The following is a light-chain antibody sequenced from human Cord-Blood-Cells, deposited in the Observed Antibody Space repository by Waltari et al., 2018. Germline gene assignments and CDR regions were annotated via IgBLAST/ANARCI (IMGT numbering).Light chain of an antibody. CDR2: EGS. CDR3: CSYAGSSTFRV. V-gene: IGLV2-23*03. Sequence: QSALTQPASVSGSPGQSITIAFPGTSSDAGSYNLVSWYQQHPGKAPKLMIYEGSKRPSGVSNRFSGSKSGNTASLTISGLQAEDEADYYCCSYAGSSTFRVFGGGTKLTVL. J-gene: IGLJ3*02. CDR1: SSDAGSYNL.